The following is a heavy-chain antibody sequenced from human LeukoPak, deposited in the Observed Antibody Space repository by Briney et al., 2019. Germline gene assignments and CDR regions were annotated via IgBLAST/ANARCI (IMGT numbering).Heavy chain of an antibody. CDR1: GYTFTSYY. Sequence: GASVKVSCKASGYTFTSYYMHWVRQAPGQGLEWMGIINPSGGSTSYAQKFQERVTITRDMSTSTAYMELSSLRSEDTAVYYCARGRPGDSSMDVWGKGTTVTVSS. J-gene: IGHJ6*03. D-gene: IGHD6-13*01. CDR2: INPSGGST. V-gene: IGHV1-46*01. CDR3: ARGRPGDSSMDV.